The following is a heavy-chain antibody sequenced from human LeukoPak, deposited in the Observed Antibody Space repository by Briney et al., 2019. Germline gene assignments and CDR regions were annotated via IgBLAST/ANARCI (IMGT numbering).Heavy chain of an antibody. CDR1: GYTFTSYD. J-gene: IGHJ6*03. CDR3: ARGRSFYYYMDV. Sequence: GASVKVSCKASGYTFTSYDINWVRQATGQGLEWMGWMNPNSGNTGYAQKFQGRVTITRNTSISTAYMELSSLRSEDTAVYYCARGRSFYYYMDVWGKGTTVTVSS. D-gene: IGHD3-3*02. CDR2: MNPNSGNT. V-gene: IGHV1-8*03.